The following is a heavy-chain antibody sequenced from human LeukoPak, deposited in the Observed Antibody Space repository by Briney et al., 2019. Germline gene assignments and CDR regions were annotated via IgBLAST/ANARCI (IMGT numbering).Heavy chain of an antibody. CDR2: SYTSGST. CDR3: ARRRRYYDSSGYYYAYFDY. D-gene: IGHD3-22*01. CDR1: GAAIRSGSCY. Sequence: PSQTRCRTFTGTGAAIRSGSCYMSWIRQPAGKRLSWSGRSYTSGSTKYNTSLKSRVTISVGTSKNQFSLKLSSVTAADTAVYYCARRRRYYDSSGYYYAYFDYWGQGTLVTVSS. V-gene: IGHV4-61*02. J-gene: IGHJ4*02.